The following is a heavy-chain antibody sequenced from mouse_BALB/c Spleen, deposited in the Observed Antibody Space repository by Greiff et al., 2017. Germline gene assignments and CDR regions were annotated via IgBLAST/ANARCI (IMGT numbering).Heavy chain of an antibody. J-gene: IGHJ2*01. CDR3: ARGGRDYGALEY. CDR2: IFPGSGST. Sequence: QVQLQQSGAELMKPGASVKISCKATGYTFSSYCIDWVKQRPGHGLEWIGEIFPGSGSTNYNEKFKGKATFTADTSSNTAYMQLSSLTSEDSAVYYCARGGRDYGALEYWGQGTTLTVSS. D-gene: IGHD1-2*01. V-gene: IGHV1-9*01. CDR1: GYTFSSYC.